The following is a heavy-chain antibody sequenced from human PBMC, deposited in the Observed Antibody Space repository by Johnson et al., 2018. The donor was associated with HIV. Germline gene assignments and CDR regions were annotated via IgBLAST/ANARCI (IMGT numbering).Heavy chain of an antibody. CDR2: ISYDGRNK. CDR3: ARGGWELPGREAFDF. J-gene: IGHJ3*01. D-gene: IGHD1-26*01. V-gene: IGHV3-30-3*02. CDR1: GFTFSSYA. Sequence: VQLVESGGGLVQPGGSLRLSCAASGFTFSSYAMHWVRQAPGKGLEWVAVISYDGRNKYYADCVKGRFTISRDNSKNTLYLQMNSLRAEDTAVYYWARGGWELPGREAFDFWGQGTMVTVSS.